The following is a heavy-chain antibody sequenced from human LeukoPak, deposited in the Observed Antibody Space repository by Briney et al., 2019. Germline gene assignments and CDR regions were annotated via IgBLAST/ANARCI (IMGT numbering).Heavy chain of an antibody. V-gene: IGHV3-43*02. CDR1: GFTFYDYA. J-gene: IGHJ3*02. CDR2: ISGDGGST. D-gene: IGHD6-19*01. Sequence: GGSLRLSCAASGFTFYDYAMHCGRQAPGKGLEWVSLISGDGGSTYYADSVKGRFTIYRDSSKNSLSLQMSSLRLEDTAFNYCAKGKRQWLVVTAFDMWGQGTMVTVSS. CDR3: AKGKRQWLVVTAFDM.